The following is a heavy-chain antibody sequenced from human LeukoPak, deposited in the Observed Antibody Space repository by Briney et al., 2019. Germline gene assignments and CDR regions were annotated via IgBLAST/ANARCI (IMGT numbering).Heavy chain of an antibody. J-gene: IGHJ4*02. CDR1: GYTFANYY. Sequence: ASVKVSCKASGYTFANYYFHWVRQAPGQGLEGMGVITPNGGSTRYAQKFQGRVTMTRDTSTSTVYMELSRLRSEDTAVYYCAREPARVQTTAGDYWGQGTLVTVSS. CDR3: AREPARVQTTAGDY. CDR2: ITPNGGST. D-gene: IGHD4-17*01. V-gene: IGHV1-46*01.